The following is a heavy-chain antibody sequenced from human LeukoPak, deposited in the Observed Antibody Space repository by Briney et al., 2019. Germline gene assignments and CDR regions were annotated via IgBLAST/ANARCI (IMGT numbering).Heavy chain of an antibody. CDR3: ARGLQENLAWLKAFSAFDI. CDR2: ISAQHGQT. J-gene: IGHJ3*02. Sequence: ASVKVSCTTSGYSQNFYGITWVRQVAGQGLEWMGWISAQHGQTEYAPNSQDRVTMTTDTYTNTAYMELRSLRSDDTAVYYCARGLQENLAWLKAFSAFDIWGQGTMVTVSS. CDR1: GYSQNFYG. D-gene: IGHD6-19*01. V-gene: IGHV1-18*01.